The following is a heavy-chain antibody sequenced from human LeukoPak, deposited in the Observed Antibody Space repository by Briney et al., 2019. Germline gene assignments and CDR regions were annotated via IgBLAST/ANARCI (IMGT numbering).Heavy chain of an antibody. V-gene: IGHV3-23*01. Sequence: XXYSXSWVRQAPGKGLEWVSGTSDRGDYTYYADSVKGRFTISRDSSKNTLFLQMNSLRAEDTALYFCARKAQYNGHYPLDYWGQGTLVTVSS. CDR1: XXYS. CDR3: ARKAQYNGHYPLDY. D-gene: IGHD1-7*01. CDR2: TSDRGDYT. J-gene: IGHJ4*02.